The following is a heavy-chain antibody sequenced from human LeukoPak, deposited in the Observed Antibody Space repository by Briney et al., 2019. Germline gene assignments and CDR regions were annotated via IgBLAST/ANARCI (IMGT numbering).Heavy chain of an antibody. D-gene: IGHD2/OR15-2a*01. CDR1: GGSISGDY. CDR3: ARQGGTYFPHFDV. Sequence: SGTLSLTCTVSGGSISGDYWGWIRQSPGKELELIGYIYFPGHTNYKPSLRSRVTISGDTSRNVFSLTLNSVTAADTAIYYCARQGGTYFPHFDVWGPGTLVTVSS. V-gene: IGHV4-59*08. CDR2: IYFPGHT. J-gene: IGHJ4*02.